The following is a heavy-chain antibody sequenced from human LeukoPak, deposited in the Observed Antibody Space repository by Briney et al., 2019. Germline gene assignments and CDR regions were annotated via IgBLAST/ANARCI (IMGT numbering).Heavy chain of an antibody. D-gene: IGHD1-26*01. J-gene: IGHJ2*01. Sequence: EASVKVSCKASGYTFTSYDINWVRQATGQGLEWMGWMNPNSGNTGYAQKFQGRVTITRNTSISTAYMELSSLRSEDTAVYYCARGWELNGGDWYFDLWGRGTLVTVSS. V-gene: IGHV1-8*03. CDR1: GYTFTSYD. CDR3: ARGWELNGGDWYFDL. CDR2: MNPNSGNT.